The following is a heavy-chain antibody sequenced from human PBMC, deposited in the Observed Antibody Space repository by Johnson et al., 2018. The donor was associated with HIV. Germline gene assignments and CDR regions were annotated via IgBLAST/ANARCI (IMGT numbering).Heavy chain of an antibody. V-gene: IGHV3-9*01. D-gene: IGHD1-7*01. CDR1: GFTFDDYA. Sequence: VQLVESGGGLVQPGRSLRLTCAASGFTFDDYAMHWVRQAPGKGLEWVAGISWTSGSIGSADSVKCRFTISRDNAKNSLYLQMNSLRAEDTALYYWAKAQTGTTGAFDIWGQGTMVTVSS. CDR2: ISWTSGSI. CDR3: AKAQTGTTGAFDI. J-gene: IGHJ3*02.